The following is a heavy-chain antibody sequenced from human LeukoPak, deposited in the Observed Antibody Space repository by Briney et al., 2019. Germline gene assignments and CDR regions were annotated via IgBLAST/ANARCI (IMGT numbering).Heavy chain of an antibody. V-gene: IGHV3-9*01. CDR1: GFTFDDYA. D-gene: IGHD3-10*01. CDR2: ISWNSGSI. Sequence: PGGSLRLSCAASGFTFDDYAMHWVRQAPGKGLEWVSGISWNSGSIGYADSVKGRFTISRDNAKNSLYPQRNSLRAEDTALYYCAKGGGDYGSGSYVHGMDVWGQGTTVTVSS. J-gene: IGHJ6*02. CDR3: AKGGGDYGSGSYVHGMDV.